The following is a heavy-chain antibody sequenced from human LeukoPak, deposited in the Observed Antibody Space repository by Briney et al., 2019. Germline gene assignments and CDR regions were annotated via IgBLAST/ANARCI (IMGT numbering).Heavy chain of an antibody. CDR3: ARVAKERVGGVYYFDY. D-gene: IGHD1-1*01. J-gene: IGHJ4*02. CDR2: IGTAGDT. V-gene: IGHV3-13*01. Sequence: GGSLRLSCAASGCTFSDYDMHWVRQRTRKGMGRVGAIGTAGDTYYTGSVKGRFTISRENAKNSLYLQMNSLRAGDTAVYYCARVAKERVGGVYYFDYWGQGTLVTVSS. CDR1: GCTFSDYD.